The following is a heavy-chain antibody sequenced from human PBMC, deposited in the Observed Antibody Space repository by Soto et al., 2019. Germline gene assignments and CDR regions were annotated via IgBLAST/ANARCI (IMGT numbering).Heavy chain of an antibody. J-gene: IGHJ5*02. CDR1: GYIFTSYD. Sequence: ASGKVSCKASGYIFTSYDINWVRQATGQGLEWMGWMNPNSGDTGYAQKFQGRVTMTRNTSVTTAYLELSSLRSEDTAVYYCAREGYSSSSGPRANWFDPWGQGTLVTVSS. V-gene: IGHV1-8*01. CDR2: MNPNSGDT. D-gene: IGHD6-6*01. CDR3: AREGYSSSSGPRANWFDP.